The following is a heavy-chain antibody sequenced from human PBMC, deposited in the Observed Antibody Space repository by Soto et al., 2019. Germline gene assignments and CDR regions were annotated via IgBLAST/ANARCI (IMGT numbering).Heavy chain of an antibody. CDR2: IYPGDSDT. CDR3: ARDYSNFNMGRWHYGMDV. Sequence: GESLKISCKGSVYSFTSYWIARVRQMPGKGLEWMGIIYPGDSDTRYSPSFQGQVTISADKSISTAYLQWSSLKASDTAMYYCARDYSNFNMGRWHYGMDVWGQGTTVTVSS. D-gene: IGHD4-4*01. CDR1: VYSFTSYW. J-gene: IGHJ6*02. V-gene: IGHV5-51*01.